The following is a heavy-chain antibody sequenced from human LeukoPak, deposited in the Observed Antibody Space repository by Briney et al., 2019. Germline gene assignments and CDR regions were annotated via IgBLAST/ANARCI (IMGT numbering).Heavy chain of an antibody. J-gene: IGHJ4*02. CDR3: ASSSGPFDFDF. Sequence: GASVKVTCKASGYTFTGYYMHWVRQAPAQGLEWMGLINPNSGGTNYAQKFQGRVTMTRDRSISTAYMELSRLRSDDTAVYYCASSSGPFDFDFWGQGTVVTVSS. CDR2: INPNSGGT. D-gene: IGHD6-19*01. V-gene: IGHV1-2*02. CDR1: GYTFTGYY.